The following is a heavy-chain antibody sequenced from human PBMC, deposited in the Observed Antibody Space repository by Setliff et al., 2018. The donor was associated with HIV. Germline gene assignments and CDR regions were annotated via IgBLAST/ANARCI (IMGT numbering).Heavy chain of an antibody. Sequence: NPSETLSLTCTVSGGSISSSSYYWGWIRQPPGKGLEWIGSIYYSGSTYYNPSLKSRVTISVDTSKNRFSLKLSSVTAADTAVYYCAKLLPAADMAREIDSWGQGTLVTVSS. J-gene: IGHJ4*02. CDR1: GGSISSSSYY. D-gene: IGHD2-2*01. V-gene: IGHV4-39*01. CDR3: AKLLPAADMAREIDS. CDR2: IYYSGST.